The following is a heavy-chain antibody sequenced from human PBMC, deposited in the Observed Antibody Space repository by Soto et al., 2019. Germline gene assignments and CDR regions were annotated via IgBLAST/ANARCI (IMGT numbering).Heavy chain of an antibody. CDR3: ARSDQARGWFDP. CDR2: IIPILGIA. D-gene: IGHD2-2*01. J-gene: IGHJ5*02. CDR1: VGTFSSYT. Sequence: QVQLVQSGAEVKKPGSSVKVSCKASVGTFSSYTISWVRQAPGQGLEWMGRIIPILGIANYAQKFQGRVTIPADKSTSTAYMELSSLRSEDTAVYYCARSDQARGWFDPWGQGTLVTVSS. V-gene: IGHV1-69*02.